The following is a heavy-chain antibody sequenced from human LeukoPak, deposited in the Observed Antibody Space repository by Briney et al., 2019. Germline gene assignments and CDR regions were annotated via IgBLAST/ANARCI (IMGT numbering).Heavy chain of an antibody. J-gene: IGHJ6*03. CDR1: RLIFSNYW. V-gene: IGHV3-7*01. CDR2: IQQKGSEK. CDR3: ARDGSSRRGYGHGYYYYYYMDV. Sequence: GGALRLSCAASRLIFSNYWMRWVRQPQGKGLEWVGNIQQKGSEKYYVDSVKGRFTISRDNAKNSLYLQMNSLRAEDTAVYYCARDGSSRRGYGHGYYYYYYMDVWGKGTTVTISS. D-gene: IGHD5-18*01.